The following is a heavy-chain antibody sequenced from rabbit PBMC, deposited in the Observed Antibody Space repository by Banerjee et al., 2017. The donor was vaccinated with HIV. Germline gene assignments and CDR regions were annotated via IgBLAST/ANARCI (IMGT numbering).Heavy chain of an antibody. J-gene: IGHJ4*01. D-gene: IGHD6-1*01. CDR1: GIDFMTYG. CDR3: ARSDYTYGYTGYFPL. Sequence: QEQLVESGGGLVQPGESLKLSCKASGIDFMTYGISWVRQAPGKGLEWIACIYGGSSGSTYYASWAKGRFTISKTSSTTVTLQMTSLTVADTATYFCARSDYTYGYTGYFPLWGPGPLVTVS. V-gene: IGHV1S45*01. CDR2: IYGGSSGST.